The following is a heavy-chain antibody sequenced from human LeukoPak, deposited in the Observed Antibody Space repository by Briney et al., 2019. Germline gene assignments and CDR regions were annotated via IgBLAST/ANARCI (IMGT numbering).Heavy chain of an antibody. CDR3: ARELVSSGYYYADY. J-gene: IGHJ4*02. D-gene: IGHD3-22*01. CDR2: INHSGST. V-gene: IGHV4-34*01. CDR1: GGSFSGYY. Sequence: SETLSLTCAVYGGSFSGYYWSWIRQPPGKGLEWIGEINHSGSTNYNPSLKSRVTISVDTSKNQFSLKLSSVTAADTAVYYCARELVSSGYYYADYWGQGTLVTVSS.